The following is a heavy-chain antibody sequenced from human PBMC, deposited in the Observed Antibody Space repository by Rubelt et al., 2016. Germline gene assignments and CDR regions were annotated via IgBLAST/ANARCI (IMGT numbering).Heavy chain of an antibody. CDR3: ARGRDGDRMGC. CDR1: GYSISNGYY. V-gene: IGHV4-38-2*02. J-gene: IGHJ4*02. Sequence: QVRLQESGPGLVKPSETLSLTCSVSGYSISNGYYWGWIRQPPGKGLEWIGNIYHTGRTYYNPSLKSRVTLSLDTSKNQFSRKLRSVTAADTAVYYCARGRDGDRMGCWGQGTLVTVSS. CDR2: IYHTGRT. D-gene: IGHD4-17*01.